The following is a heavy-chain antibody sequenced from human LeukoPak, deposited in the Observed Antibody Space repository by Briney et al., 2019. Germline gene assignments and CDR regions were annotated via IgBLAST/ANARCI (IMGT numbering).Heavy chain of an antibody. Sequence: GGSLRLSCAASGFTFSDCYMSWIRQAPGKGLEWVSYISSSGSTIYYADSVKGRFTISRDNAKNSLYLQMNSLRAEDTAVYYCARDHSGSYPFYYYYGMDVWGQGTTVTVSS. D-gene: IGHD1-26*01. CDR2: ISSSGSTI. J-gene: IGHJ6*02. CDR3: ARDHSGSYPFYYYYGMDV. CDR1: GFTFSDCY. V-gene: IGHV3-11*01.